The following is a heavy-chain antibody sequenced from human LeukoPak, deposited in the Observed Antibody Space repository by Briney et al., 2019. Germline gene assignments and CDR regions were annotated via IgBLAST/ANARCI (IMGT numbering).Heavy chain of an antibody. Sequence: GASVKVSCETSGYSFTDYIIAWVRQAPGQGLEWLGWIGTYDGHTSYAQKVQGRVTMTTDTSATIAYLELRSLTSDDTALYYCARLMDNNYDGSAFDYWGQGTLVTVSS. CDR1: GYSFTDYI. J-gene: IGHJ4*02. V-gene: IGHV1-18*01. CDR3: ARLMDNNYDGSAFDY. D-gene: IGHD3-22*01. CDR2: IGTYDGHT.